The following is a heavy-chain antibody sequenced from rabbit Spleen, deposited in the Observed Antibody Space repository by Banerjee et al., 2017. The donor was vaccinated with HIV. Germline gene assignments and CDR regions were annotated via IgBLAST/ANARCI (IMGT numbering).Heavy chain of an antibody. CDR1: GFTISSSDY. D-gene: IGHD1-1*01. CDR2: IYGGSSGST. Sequence: QSLEESGGDLVKPGASLTLTCTASGFTISSSDYMCWVRLAPGKGLEWIGCIYGGSSGSTYYASWVDGRFTISKTSSSTVSLQMTSLTAADTATYFCARDDEGDYIPYDLWGPGTLVTVS. CDR3: ARDDEGDYIPYDL. V-gene: IGHV1S40*01. J-gene: IGHJ4*01.